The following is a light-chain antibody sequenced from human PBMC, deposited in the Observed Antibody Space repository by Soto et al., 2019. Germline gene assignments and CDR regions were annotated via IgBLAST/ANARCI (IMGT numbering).Light chain of an antibody. J-gene: IGKJ3*01. Sequence: EVVLTQSPATLSLSPGERATLSCRASQSVSSYLAWYQQKPGQAPRLLIYDASNRDTGIPGSFSGSGSRTDFTLTISSLEPEDFAVYYCQQGTFGPGKKVDIK. CDR3: QQGT. V-gene: IGKV3-11*01. CDR2: DAS. CDR1: QSVSSY.